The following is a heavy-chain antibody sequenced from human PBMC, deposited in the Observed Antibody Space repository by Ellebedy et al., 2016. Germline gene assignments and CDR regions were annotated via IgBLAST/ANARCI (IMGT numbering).Heavy chain of an antibody. CDR1: GFTFSSYW. J-gene: IGHJ5*02. V-gene: IGHV3-66*01. CDR3: ARGTDGYYSSGWYDWFDP. Sequence: GGSLRLSCAASGFTFSSYWMHWVRQAPGKGLVWVSVIYSGGSTYYADSVKGRFTISRDNSKNTLYLQMNSLRAEDTAVYYCARGTDGYYSSGWYDWFDPWGQGTLVTVSS. CDR2: IYSGGST. D-gene: IGHD6-19*01.